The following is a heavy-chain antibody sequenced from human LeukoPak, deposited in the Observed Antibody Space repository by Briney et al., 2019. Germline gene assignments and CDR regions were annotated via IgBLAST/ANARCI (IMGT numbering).Heavy chain of an antibody. D-gene: IGHD3-16*01. CDR1: GGSFSGYF. V-gene: IGHV4-34*01. CDR3: ARETSQKGAHYMDV. CDR2: INHNGGT. J-gene: IGHJ6*03. Sequence: SETLSLTCAVYGGSFSGYFWSWIRQPPGKGLEWIGDINHNGGTNYNPSLKSRVTISVDTSKNQFSLKLSSVTAADTAVYYCARETSQKGAHYMDVWGKGTTVTISS.